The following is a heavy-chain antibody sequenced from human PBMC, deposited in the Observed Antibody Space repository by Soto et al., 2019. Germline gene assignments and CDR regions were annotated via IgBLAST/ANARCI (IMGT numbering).Heavy chain of an antibody. CDR1: GAALNSGNYY. CDR2: IYVTGAV. V-gene: IGHV4-31*03. Sequence: SETLSLTCSVSGAALNSGNYYWSWIRQVPGKGLEWIGHIYVTGAVDYNPSLRDRITISQDTSERQFSLNLRLVTAADTAVYYCARLRIATNNYKWFDTWRQGTPALFSS. D-gene: IGHD2-21*01. CDR3: ARLRIATNNYKWFDT. J-gene: IGHJ5*02.